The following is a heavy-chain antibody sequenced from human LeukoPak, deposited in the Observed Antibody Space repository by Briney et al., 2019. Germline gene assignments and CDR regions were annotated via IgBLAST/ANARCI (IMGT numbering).Heavy chain of an antibody. V-gene: IGHV1-18*01. CDR1: GYAFTNYG. D-gene: IGHD1-26*01. Sequence: ASVKVSCKASGYAFTNYGITWMRQAPGQGLEWMGWINTYNGNTNYAQKLQGRVTITTDTSTNTAYMELRSLRSDDTAVFYCARDLVDGVGAPGAYWGQGALVTASS. CDR3: ARDLVDGVGAPGAY. CDR2: INTYNGNT. J-gene: IGHJ4*02.